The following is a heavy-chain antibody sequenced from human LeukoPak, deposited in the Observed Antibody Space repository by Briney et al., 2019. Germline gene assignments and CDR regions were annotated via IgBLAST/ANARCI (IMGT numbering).Heavy chain of an antibody. J-gene: IGHJ5*02. CDR1: TDSFTRYY. V-gene: IGHV4-59*08. D-gene: IGHD4-17*01. CDR3: ARHPAVTTRKFWFDP. Sequence: PSETLSLTCNVSTDSFTRYYWSWIRQPPGKGLEWIGYIYYSGSTNYNPSLKSRVTISVDTSKNQFSLKLSSVTAADTAVYYCARHPAVTTRKFWFDPWGQGTLVTVSS. CDR2: IYYSGST.